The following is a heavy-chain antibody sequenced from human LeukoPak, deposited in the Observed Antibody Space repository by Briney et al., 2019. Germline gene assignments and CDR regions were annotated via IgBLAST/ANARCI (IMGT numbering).Heavy chain of an antibody. J-gene: IGHJ4*02. CDR2: ISSSSSYI. CDR3: ARLEYQLLSRGDFDY. CDR1: GFTVSSNY. D-gene: IGHD2-2*01. V-gene: IGHV3-21*01. Sequence: GGSLRLSCAASGFTVSSNYMSWVRQAPGKGLEWVSSISSSSSYIYYADSVKGRFTNSRDNAKNSLYLQMNSLRAEDTAVYYCARLEYQLLSRGDFDYWGQGTLVTVSS.